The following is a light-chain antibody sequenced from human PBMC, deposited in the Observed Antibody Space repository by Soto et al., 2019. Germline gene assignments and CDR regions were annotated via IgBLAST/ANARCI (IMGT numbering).Light chain of an antibody. CDR2: EVN. CDR3: SSCASTSTAV. Sequence: QSVLTQPASVSGSPGQSITISCTGTSSDVGAYNYVSWYQQHPGKAPKLMIYEVNYRPSGVSNRFSGSKSGITASLTISGLQAEDEADYYCSSCASTSTAVFGTGTKLTVL. J-gene: IGLJ1*01. CDR1: SSDVGAYNY. V-gene: IGLV2-14*01.